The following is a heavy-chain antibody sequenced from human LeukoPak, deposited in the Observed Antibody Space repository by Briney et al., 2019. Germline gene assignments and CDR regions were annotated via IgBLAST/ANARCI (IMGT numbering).Heavy chain of an antibody. CDR1: GFTFSSYE. CDR2: ITTSGSTI. Sequence: PRGSLRLSCAASGFTFSSYEMNWVRQAPRKGLEWVSYITTSGSTIYYADSVKGRFTISRDNAKNSLYLQMNSLRAEDTAVYYYARGYGDYAPRFFEYWGQETLVTVSS. J-gene: IGHJ4*02. CDR3: ARGYGDYAPRFFEY. D-gene: IGHD4-17*01. V-gene: IGHV3-48*03.